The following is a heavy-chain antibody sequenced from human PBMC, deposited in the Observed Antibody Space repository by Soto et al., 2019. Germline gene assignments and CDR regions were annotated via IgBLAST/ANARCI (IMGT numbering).Heavy chain of an antibody. Sequence: PSETLSLTCTVSDGSISNFYWSWIRQPPGKGLEWIGYISSSGNTNYNPSLKSRVSISVDTSKKQFSLNLTSVTAADTGVYYCARAPMVLTRSYFDSWGQGTPVTVSS. D-gene: IGHD3-22*01. CDR3: ARAPMVLTRSYFDS. CDR2: ISSSGNT. CDR1: DGSISNFY. V-gene: IGHV4-59*01. J-gene: IGHJ4*02.